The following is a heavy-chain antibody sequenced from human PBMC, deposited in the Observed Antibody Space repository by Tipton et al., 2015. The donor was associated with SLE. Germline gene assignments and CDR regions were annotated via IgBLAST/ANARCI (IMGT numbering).Heavy chain of an antibody. Sequence: SLRLSCAASGFTFSTYAMSWVRQAPGKGLEWVSVIGANGDITIYADSVKGRFTISRDNSKNTLYLQMNSLRADDTAVYHCVKGHGTYWGLFDFWGRGTLVAVSS. D-gene: IGHD7-27*01. CDR2: IGANGDIT. V-gene: IGHV3-23*01. CDR1: GFTFSTYA. J-gene: IGHJ4*02. CDR3: VKGHGTYWGLFDF.